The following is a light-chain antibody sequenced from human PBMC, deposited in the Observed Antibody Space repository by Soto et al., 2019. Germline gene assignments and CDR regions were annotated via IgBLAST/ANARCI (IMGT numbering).Light chain of an antibody. V-gene: IGLV2-14*01. CDR3: SSYTSSRLV. J-gene: IGLJ2*01. CDR2: DVS. CDR1: SSDVGGYNY. Sequence: QSALTQPASVSGSPGQSITISCTGTSSDVGGYNYVSWYQQHPGKAPKLMIYDVSNRPSGVSNRFSGSKSGNTASLPISGLQAEDEADYYCSSYTSSRLVFGGGTKLTVL.